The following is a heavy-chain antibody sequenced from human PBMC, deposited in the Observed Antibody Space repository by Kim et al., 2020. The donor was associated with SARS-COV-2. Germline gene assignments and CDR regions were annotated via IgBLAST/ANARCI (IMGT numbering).Heavy chain of an antibody. CDR2: INYSGST. Sequence: SETLSLTCTVSGGSFSSYYWSWIRQPPGQGLEWIGYINYSGSTNYNPSLKSRVSISIDTSKKQFSLKLRSVTAADTAVYYCARSSIVHYSVAFDIWGQGTMVTVSS. CDR1: GGSFSSYY. J-gene: IGHJ3*02. CDR3: ARSSIVHYSVAFDI. V-gene: IGHV4-59*01. D-gene: IGHD3-22*01.